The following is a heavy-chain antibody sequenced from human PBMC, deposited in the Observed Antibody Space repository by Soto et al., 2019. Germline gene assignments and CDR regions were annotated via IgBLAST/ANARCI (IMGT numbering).Heavy chain of an antibody. CDR3: ASLRLVYASYYYYYGMDV. D-gene: IGHD2-8*01. J-gene: IGHJ6*02. CDR2: IIPIFGTA. CDR1: GGTFSSYA. V-gene: IGHV1-69*01. Sequence: QVQLVQSGAEVKKPGSSVKVSCKASGGTFSSYAISWVRQAPGQGLEWMGGIIPIFGTANYAQKCQGRVTNTENESTSTDDMELSSLRSEDTAVYYYASLRLVYASYYYYYGMDVWGQGTTVTVSS.